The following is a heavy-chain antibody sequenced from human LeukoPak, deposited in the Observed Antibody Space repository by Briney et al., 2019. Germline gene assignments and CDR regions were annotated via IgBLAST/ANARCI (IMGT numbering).Heavy chain of an antibody. D-gene: IGHD2-15*01. CDR2: INHSGAT. Sequence: SETLSLTCALYGGSFTSYYWNWIRQPPGKGLEWIAEINHSGATNYNPSLKSRVTISVDTSKNQFSLKLSSVTAADTAVYYCARGRRVVVVAAALGRAAFDIWGQGTMVTVSS. J-gene: IGHJ3*02. CDR1: GGSFTSYY. V-gene: IGHV4-34*01. CDR3: ARGRRVVVVAAALGRAAFDI.